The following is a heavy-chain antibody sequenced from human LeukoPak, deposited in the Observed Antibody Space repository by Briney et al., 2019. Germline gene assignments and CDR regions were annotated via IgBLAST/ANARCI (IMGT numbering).Heavy chain of an antibody. CDR2: IKQDGSEK. Sequence: GGSLRLSCAASGFTFSNYWLSWVRQAPGKGLERLANIKQDGSEKYYVDSVKGRFTISRDNAKNSLYLQMHSLRAEDTAIYYCATSNWGSNYWGQGTLVTVSS. V-gene: IGHV3-7*01. CDR3: ATSNWGSNY. CDR1: GFTFSNYW. D-gene: IGHD7-27*01. J-gene: IGHJ4*02.